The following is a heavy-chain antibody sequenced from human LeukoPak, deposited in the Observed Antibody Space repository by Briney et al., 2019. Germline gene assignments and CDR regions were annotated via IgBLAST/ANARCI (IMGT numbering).Heavy chain of an antibody. J-gene: IGHJ4*02. V-gene: IGHV1-2*02. D-gene: IGHD6-13*01. CDR1: GYTFTGYY. CDR2: INPNSGGT. CDR3: ARESPVSSIWYTGQFSDY. Sequence: GASVKVSCKASGYTFTGYYMHWVRQAPGQGLEWMGWINPNSGGTNYAQKFQGRVTMTRDTSISTAYMELSRLRSDDTAVYYCARESPVSSIWYTGQFSDYWGQGTLVTVSS.